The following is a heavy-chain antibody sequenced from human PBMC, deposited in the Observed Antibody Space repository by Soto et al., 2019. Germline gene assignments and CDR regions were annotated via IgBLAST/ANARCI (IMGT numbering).Heavy chain of an antibody. CDR3: ARDSLTGNWFDP. J-gene: IGHJ5*02. V-gene: IGHV4-30-2*01. CDR1: GGSISSGGYS. D-gene: IGHD3-16*01. CDR2: IYQSGST. Sequence: SETLSLTCTVSGGSISSGGYSWNWIRQPPGKGLEWIGYIYQSGSTHYNPSLESRVTISVDRSKNQFSLKLNSVTAADTAVYYCARDSLTGNWFDPWGQGALVTVSS.